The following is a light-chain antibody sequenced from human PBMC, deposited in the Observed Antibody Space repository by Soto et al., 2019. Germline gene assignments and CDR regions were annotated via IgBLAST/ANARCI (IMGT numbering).Light chain of an antibody. CDR2: EGS. CDR3: CSDAGSSISHVV. Sequence: QSVLTQPASESGSPGQSITISCTGTSSDVGRYNLVSWYQQHPGKAPKLMIDEGSKQPSGFSNRFSGSKSGNTASLTISGLQAEDEADYYCCSDAGSSISHVVFGGGTKLTLL. CDR1: SSDVGRYNL. V-gene: IGLV2-23*01. J-gene: IGLJ2*01.